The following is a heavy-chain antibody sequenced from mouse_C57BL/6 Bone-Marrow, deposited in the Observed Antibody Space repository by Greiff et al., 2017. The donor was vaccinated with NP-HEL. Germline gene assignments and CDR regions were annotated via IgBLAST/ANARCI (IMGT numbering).Heavy chain of an antibody. D-gene: IGHD1-1*01. CDR2: IDPEDGDT. Sequence: VQLQQSGAELVRPGASVKLSCTASGFNIKDYYMHWVKQRPEQGLEWIGRIDPEDGDTEYAPKFQGKATITADTSSNTAYLQLSSLTSEDTAVYYCTHTFITHYFDYWGQGTTLTVSS. J-gene: IGHJ2*01. CDR1: GFNIKDYY. V-gene: IGHV14-1*01. CDR3: THTFITHYFDY.